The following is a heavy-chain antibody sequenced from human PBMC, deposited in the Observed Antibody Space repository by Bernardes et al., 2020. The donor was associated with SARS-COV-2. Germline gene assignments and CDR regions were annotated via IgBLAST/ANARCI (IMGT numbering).Heavy chain of an antibody. Sequence: ASVKVSCKASSYNFMLYGISWVRQAPGQGLEWMGWISAYTRKTNYAQKFQGRVTMTTDTSTDTAYMELRSLRSDDTAVYYCVRDRLEYGGNSGAHYYYYGMEVWGQGTTVTVSS. J-gene: IGHJ6*02. D-gene: IGHD2-21*01. CDR3: VRDRLEYGGNSGAHYYYYGMEV. V-gene: IGHV1-18*01. CDR2: ISAYTRKT. CDR1: SYNFMLYG.